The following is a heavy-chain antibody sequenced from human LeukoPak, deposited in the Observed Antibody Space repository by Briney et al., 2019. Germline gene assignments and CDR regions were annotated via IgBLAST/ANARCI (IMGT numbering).Heavy chain of an antibody. V-gene: IGHV1-18*01. D-gene: IGHD3-9*01. CDR3: ARDFPRDYDILTGYYMAGWFDP. J-gene: IGHJ5*02. CDR1: GYTFTSYG. Sequence: ASVKVSCKASGYTFTSYGISWVRQAPGQGLEWMGWISAYNGNTNYAQKLQGRVTMTTDTSTCTAYMELRSLRSDDTAVYYCARDFPRDYDILTGYYMAGWFDPWGQGTLVTVSS. CDR2: ISAYNGNT.